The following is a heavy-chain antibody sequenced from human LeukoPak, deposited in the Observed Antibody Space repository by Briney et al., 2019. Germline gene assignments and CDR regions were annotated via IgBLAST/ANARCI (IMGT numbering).Heavy chain of an antibody. CDR2: IYPRDGST. J-gene: IGHJ4*02. V-gene: IGHV1-46*01. CDR1: GYTFTSNY. CDR3: AGDQEGFDY. Sequence: ASVKVSCKASGYTFTSNYIHWVRQAPGQGLEWMGMIYPRDGSTSYAQKFQGRVTVTRDTSTSTVRMELSGLRSEDTAVYYCAGDQEGFDYWGQGTLVTVSS.